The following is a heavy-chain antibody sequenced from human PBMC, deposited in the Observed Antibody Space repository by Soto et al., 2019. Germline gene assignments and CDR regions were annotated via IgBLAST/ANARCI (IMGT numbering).Heavy chain of an antibody. CDR3: ARDITMVRGVSAD. Sequence: ASVKVSCKASGYTFISYGITWVRQAPGQGLEWMGWISAYNGNTNYAQKLQGRLSMTTDTSTSTAYMELRSLRSDDTAVYYCARDITMVRGVSADWGQGTLVTVSS. V-gene: IGHV1-18*01. CDR2: ISAYNGNT. CDR1: GYTFISYG. D-gene: IGHD3-10*01. J-gene: IGHJ4*02.